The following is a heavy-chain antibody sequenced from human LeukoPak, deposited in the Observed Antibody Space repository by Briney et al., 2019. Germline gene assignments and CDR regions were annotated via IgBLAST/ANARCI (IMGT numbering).Heavy chain of an antibody. J-gene: IGHJ4*02. CDR2: ISSSSSYI. CDR1: GFTFSSYM. Sequence: PGGSLRLSCAASGFTFSSYMMNWVRQAPGKGLEWISSISSSSSYIYNADSVKGRFTISRDNAKNSLYLQMNSLRAEDTAVYYCARDRPYCSGGSCYNFDSWGQGTLVTVSS. D-gene: IGHD2-15*01. CDR3: ARDRPYCSGGSCYNFDS. V-gene: IGHV3-21*01.